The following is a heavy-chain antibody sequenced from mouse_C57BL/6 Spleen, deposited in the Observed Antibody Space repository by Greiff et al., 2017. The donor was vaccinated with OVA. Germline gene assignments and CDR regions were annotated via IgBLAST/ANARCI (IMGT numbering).Heavy chain of an antibody. CDR1: GYTFTSYW. J-gene: IGHJ2*01. V-gene: IGHV1-69*01. CDR2: IDPSDSYT. CDR3: ARSIDHYFDY. Sequence: QVQLQQPGAELVMPGASVKLSCKASGYTFTSYWMHWVKQRPGQGLEWIGEIDPSDSYTNYNQKFKGKSTLTLDKSSSTAYMQLSSLTSEDSAVYYCARSIDHYFDYWGQGTTLTVSS.